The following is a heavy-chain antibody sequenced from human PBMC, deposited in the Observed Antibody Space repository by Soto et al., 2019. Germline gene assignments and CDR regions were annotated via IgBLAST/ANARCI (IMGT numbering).Heavy chain of an antibody. CDR2: IWYDGSNK. V-gene: IGHV3-33*01. J-gene: IGHJ1*01. D-gene: IGHD4-17*01. CDR3: ARPYGDYVGTYFQH. CDR1: GFTFSSYG. Sequence: QVQLVESGGGVVQPGRSLRLSCAASGFTFSSYGMHWVRQAPGKGLEWVAVIWYDGSNKYYVDSVKGRFTISRDNSKNTLYLQMNSLRAEDTAVYYCARPYGDYVGTYFQHWGQGTLVTVSS.